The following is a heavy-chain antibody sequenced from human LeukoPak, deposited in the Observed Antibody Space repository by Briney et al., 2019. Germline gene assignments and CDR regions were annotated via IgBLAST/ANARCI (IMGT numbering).Heavy chain of an antibody. Sequence: SETLSLTCAVYGGSFSGYYWSWIRQPPGKGLEWIGEINHSGSTNYNPSLKSRVTISVDTSKNQFSLKLSSVTAADTAVYYCARGLQHWGQGTLVTVSS. CDR3: ARGLQH. V-gene: IGHV4-34*01. CDR2: INHSGST. CDR1: GGSFSGYY. J-gene: IGHJ1*01.